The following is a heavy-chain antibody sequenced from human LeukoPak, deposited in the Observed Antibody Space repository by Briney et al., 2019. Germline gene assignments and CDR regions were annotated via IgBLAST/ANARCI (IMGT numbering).Heavy chain of an antibody. CDR3: AKGRYYHDNSDAFEI. Sequence: GGSLRLSCAASGFTFSSYAISWVRQAPGKGLEWVSAISGSGGSTYYADSVKGRFTISRDNSKNTLYLQMNSLRAEDTAACQCAKGRYYHDNSDAFEIWGQGTMVTVSS. D-gene: IGHD3-22*01. CDR1: GFTFSSYA. V-gene: IGHV3-23*01. CDR2: ISGSGGST. J-gene: IGHJ3*02.